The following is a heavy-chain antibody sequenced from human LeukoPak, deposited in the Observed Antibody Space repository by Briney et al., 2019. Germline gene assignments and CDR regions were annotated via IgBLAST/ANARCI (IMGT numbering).Heavy chain of an antibody. J-gene: IGHJ3*02. CDR2: IYPRDGST. D-gene: IGHD5-24*01. Sequence: ASVKVSCKASGYSFTSYDIRWVRQAPGQGLEWMGMIYPRDGSTSYAQKFQGRVTLTRDTSTSTVHMELRGLSSEDTAVYYCATYNFRRADAFDIWGQRKMVTVSS. CDR3: ATYNFRRADAFDI. V-gene: IGHV1-46*01. CDR1: GYSFTSYD.